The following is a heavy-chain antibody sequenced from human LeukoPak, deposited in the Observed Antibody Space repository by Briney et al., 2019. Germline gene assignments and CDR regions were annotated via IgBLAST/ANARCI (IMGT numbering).Heavy chain of an antibody. V-gene: IGHV5-51*01. J-gene: IGHJ3*02. D-gene: IGHD3-10*01. CDR2: IYPGDSDT. CDR3: ARYGKSGTYSHGFDI. CDR1: GYSFTGHW. Sequence: GESLKISCEAFGYSFTGHWIGWVRQMSGRGLEFMGTIYPGDSDTRYSPSFEGRVSISVDKSINTAYLQWSGLKASDTAMYYCARYGKSGTYSHGFDIWGQGPMVIVSS.